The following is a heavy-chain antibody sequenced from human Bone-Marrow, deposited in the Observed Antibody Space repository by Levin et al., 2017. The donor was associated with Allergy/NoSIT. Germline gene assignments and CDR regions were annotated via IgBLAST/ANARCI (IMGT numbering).Heavy chain of an antibody. CDR2: INSDGSST. D-gene: IGHD2/OR15-2a*01. J-gene: IGHJ4*02. CDR1: GFTFSSYW. Sequence: GESLKISCAASGFTFSSYWMHWVCQAPGKGLVWVSRINSDGSSTSYADSVKGRFTISRDNAKNTLYLQMNSLRAEDTAVYYCASLRISTRGWGQGTLVTVSS. CDR3: ASLRISTRG. V-gene: IGHV3-74*01.